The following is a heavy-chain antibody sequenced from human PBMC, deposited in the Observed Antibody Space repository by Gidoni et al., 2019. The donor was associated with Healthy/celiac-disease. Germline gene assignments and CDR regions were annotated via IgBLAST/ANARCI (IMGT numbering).Heavy chain of an antibody. CDR3: AKGGDCSGGSCYSGTDYYYSYAMDV. J-gene: IGHJ6*02. D-gene: IGHD2-15*01. CDR1: GLTVDDDA. CDR2: ISWTSGSI. V-gene: IGHV3-9*01. Sequence: EVQLVESGGGLVQPGRSMRLSCAAYGLTVDDDAMLWVRQDPGKGLEWGSGISWTSGSIGYSASMKGRFTISRDNAKNSLYLQMNSLRAADTALYYCAKGGDCSGGSCYSGTDYYYSYAMDVWGQGTTVTVSS.